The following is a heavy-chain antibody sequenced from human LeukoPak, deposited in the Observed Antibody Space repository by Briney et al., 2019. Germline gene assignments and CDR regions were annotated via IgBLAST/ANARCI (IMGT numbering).Heavy chain of an antibody. CDR1: GGSFSGYY. V-gene: IGHV4-34*01. CDR3: ASFPQTTVVTPPLDY. J-gene: IGHJ4*02. D-gene: IGHD4-23*01. Sequence: PSETLSLTCAVYGGSFSGYYWSWIRQPPGKGLEWIGEINHSGSTNYNPSLKSRVTISVDTSKNQFSLKLSSVTAADTAVYYCASFPQTTVVTPPLDYWGQGTLVTVSS. CDR2: INHSGST.